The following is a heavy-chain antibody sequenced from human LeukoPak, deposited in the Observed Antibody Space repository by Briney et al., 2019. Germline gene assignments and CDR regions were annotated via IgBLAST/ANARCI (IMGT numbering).Heavy chain of an antibody. Sequence: ASVQVSCKASGYTFTIYGISWVRQAPGQGREWMGWISAYNGNTNYAQKLQGRVTMTTDTSTSTAYMELRSLRSDDTAVYYCARDQQWLDPARHGFDYWGQGTLVTVSS. CDR3: ARDQQWLDPARHGFDY. V-gene: IGHV1-18*01. CDR1: GYTFTIYG. CDR2: ISAYNGNT. D-gene: IGHD6-19*01. J-gene: IGHJ4*02.